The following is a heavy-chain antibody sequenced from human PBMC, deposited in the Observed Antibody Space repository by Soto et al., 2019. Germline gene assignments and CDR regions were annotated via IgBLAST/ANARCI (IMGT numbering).Heavy chain of an antibody. D-gene: IGHD3-10*01. CDR2: VYYGGNT. Sequence: PSETLSLTCTVSGGPISGFTYYWGWIRQPPGKGLEWIGSVYYGGNTYYNPSLKSRVTISVDTSKNQFSLTLSSVTAADAAVYYCARHRAGSDNYYFHSWGQGALVTVSS. V-gene: IGHV4-39*01. CDR1: GGPISGFTYY. CDR3: ARHRAGSDNYYFHS. J-gene: IGHJ4*02.